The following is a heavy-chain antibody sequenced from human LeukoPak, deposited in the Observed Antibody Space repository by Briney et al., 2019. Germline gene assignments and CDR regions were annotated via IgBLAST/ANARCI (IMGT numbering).Heavy chain of an antibody. V-gene: IGHV3-23*01. CDR1: GFTFNNYA. Sequence: PPGGSLRLSCAASGFTFNNYAMSWVRQAPGTGLEWVSAISKSGDRTYYADSVKGRFTISRDNSRNTVYLQINSLRDEDTATYYCMKEVGTHGFADSWGQGTLVTVSS. J-gene: IGHJ5*01. D-gene: IGHD1-26*01. CDR2: ISKSGDRT. CDR3: MKEVGTHGFADS.